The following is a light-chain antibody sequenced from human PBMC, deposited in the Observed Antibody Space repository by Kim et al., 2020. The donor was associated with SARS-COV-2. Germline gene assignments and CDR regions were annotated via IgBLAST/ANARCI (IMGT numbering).Light chain of an antibody. V-gene: IGLV4-60*03. CDR2: LEGSGSY. Sequence: SAVKTPCTLSSGHRSYIIAWHQQQPGKAPRYLMKLEGSGSYNKGSGVPDRFSGSSSGADRYLTISNHQSEDEADYYCETWDSNTVVFGGGTQLTVL. CDR3: ETWDSNTVV. J-gene: IGLJ2*01. CDR1: SGHRSYI.